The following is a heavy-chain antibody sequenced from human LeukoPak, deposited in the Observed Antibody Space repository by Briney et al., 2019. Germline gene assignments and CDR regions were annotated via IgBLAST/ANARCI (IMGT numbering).Heavy chain of an antibody. CDR3: AKDTGISSPSDY. V-gene: IGHV3-30*02. D-gene: IGHD6-6*01. Sequence: PGGSLRLSCAASGFTFSDYGMHWVRQAPGKGLEWVAFIRYVGNNQYYADSVKGRFTISRDNSKDTLYLQMNSLRTEDTAVYYCAKDTGISSPSDYWGQGTLVTVSS. CDR2: IRYVGNNQ. CDR1: GFTFSDYG. J-gene: IGHJ4*02.